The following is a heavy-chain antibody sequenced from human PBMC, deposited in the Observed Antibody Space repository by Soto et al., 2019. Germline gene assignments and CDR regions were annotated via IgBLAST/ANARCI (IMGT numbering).Heavy chain of an antibody. D-gene: IGHD4-17*01. Sequence: PSETQSLTCTVSGGSIRDYFWTWIRQPPGKGLEWIGYIYYSGRTNYDPSLKSRVSISVDTSKNHFSLQLRSVTAADTAVYYCARVGGDDFGDSGGFDYWGQGTLVTVSS. CDR1: GGSIRDYF. V-gene: IGHV4-59*01. CDR2: IYYSGRT. CDR3: ARVGGDDFGDSGGFDY. J-gene: IGHJ4*02.